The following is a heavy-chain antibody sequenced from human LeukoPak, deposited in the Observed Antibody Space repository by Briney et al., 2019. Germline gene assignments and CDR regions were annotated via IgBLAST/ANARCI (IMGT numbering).Heavy chain of an antibody. CDR1: GGSISSSDYY. Sequence: PSETLSLTCTVSGGSISSSDYYWGWIRQPPGKGLEWIGSIYYSVTTYYNPSLKRRVTISVDTSKNQFSLKLNSVTAADTAVYYCARDRLRWPKIDYWGQGTLVTVSS. V-gene: IGHV4-39*07. CDR2: IYYSVTT. CDR3: ARDRLRWPKIDY. D-gene: IGHD4-23*01. J-gene: IGHJ4*02.